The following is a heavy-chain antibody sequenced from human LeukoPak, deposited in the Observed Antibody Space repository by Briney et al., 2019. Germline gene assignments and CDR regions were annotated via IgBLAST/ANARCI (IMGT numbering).Heavy chain of an antibody. D-gene: IGHD3-10*01. CDR3: AKGAQYYGSGSHRRGHYFDS. J-gene: IGHJ4*02. V-gene: IGHV3-74*01. CDR1: GFSFSVYW. CDR2: IKTDGSIT. Sequence: GGSLRLSCAASGFSFSVYWMHWVRQAPGKGPVWVSRIKTDGSITDYADFVKGRFTISRDNSKNTLYLQMSSLRAEDTAVYYCAKGAQYYGSGSHRRGHYFDSWGQGTLVTVSS.